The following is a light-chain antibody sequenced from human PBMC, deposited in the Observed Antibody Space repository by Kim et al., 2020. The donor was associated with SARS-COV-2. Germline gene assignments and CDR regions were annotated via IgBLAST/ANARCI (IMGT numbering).Light chain of an antibody. V-gene: IGKV3-15*01. CDR3: HNYDTCPRT. Sequence: PPSPATLSVSPGERATLSCRASQSINTNLAWYRQKPGQAPRLLIYGASTRATGIPARFSGSVSVTEFTLTITSLQSEDFAVYYCHNYDTCPRTFGQGTKVDI. CDR2: GAS. J-gene: IGKJ1*01. CDR1: QSINTN.